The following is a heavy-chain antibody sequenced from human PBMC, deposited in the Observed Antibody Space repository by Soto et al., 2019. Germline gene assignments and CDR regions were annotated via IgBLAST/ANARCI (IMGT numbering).Heavy chain of an antibody. J-gene: IGHJ4*02. CDR1: GVSISSHDW. V-gene: IGHV4-4*02. CDR3: ATRDTGRVY. CDR2: SHQSGNT. Sequence: QVQLQESGPGLVKPSGTLSLTCAVSGVSISSHDWWTWVRQPPGKGLEWIGESHQSGNTHYNSSLESRVTISLDKSKNQLSLQLTSVTVADTAVYYCATRDTGRVYWGQGTLVTVPS. D-gene: IGHD5-18*01.